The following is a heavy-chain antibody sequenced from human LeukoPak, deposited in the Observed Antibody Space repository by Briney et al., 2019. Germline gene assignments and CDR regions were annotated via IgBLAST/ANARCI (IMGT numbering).Heavy chain of an antibody. CDR1: GFTFSRYA. CDR3: AKGGDFVYYYYGMDV. V-gene: IGHV3-23*01. J-gene: IGHJ6*02. D-gene: IGHD4-17*01. CDR2: VSGSGGST. Sequence: GGSLRLSCAASGFTFSRYAMSWVRQAPGKGLQWVSAVSGSGGSTYYTDSVKGRFTISRDNSKNILYLQMNSLRAEDTAVYYCAKGGDFVYYYYGMDVWGQGTTVTVSS.